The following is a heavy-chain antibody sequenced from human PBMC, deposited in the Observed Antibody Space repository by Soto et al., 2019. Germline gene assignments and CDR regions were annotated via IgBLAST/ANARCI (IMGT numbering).Heavy chain of an antibody. CDR1: VGSFSGYS. V-gene: IGHV4-34*01. Sequence: QVPLQQWGAGLLKPSETLSLTCAVYVGSFSGYSWSWIRQPPGKGLEWIGEINHSGITEYNPSLKSRVTISVDTSKNQFSLKLSSMTAADTAVYYCARGPGGDYSPNWGQGTRVTVSS. J-gene: IGHJ4*02. CDR3: ARGPGGDYSPN. CDR2: INHSGIT. D-gene: IGHD4-17*01.